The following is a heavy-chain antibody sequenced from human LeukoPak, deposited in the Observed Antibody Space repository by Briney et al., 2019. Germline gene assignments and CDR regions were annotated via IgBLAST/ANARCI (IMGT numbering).Heavy chain of an antibody. J-gene: IGHJ3*02. D-gene: IGHD1-1*01. Sequence: GKSLRLSCRASRFSFSDYDMHWVRQAPGKGLEWVAVISHDGSRKYYGDSVKGRFTISRDNSETTLFLQMNSLRSDDTSVYFCAKYAYNWNAPDGFDMWGQGTMVIVSS. CDR3: AKYAYNWNAPDGFDM. V-gene: IGHV3-30*18. CDR2: ISHDGSRK. CDR1: RFSFSDYD.